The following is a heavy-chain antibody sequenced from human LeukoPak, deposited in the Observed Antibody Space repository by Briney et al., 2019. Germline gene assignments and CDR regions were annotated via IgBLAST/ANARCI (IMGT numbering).Heavy chain of an antibody. CDR2: ISSSGDTI. CDR1: GFTFSSYE. V-gene: IGHV3-48*03. CDR3: ARGRRGGTSGYYDY. Sequence: GGSLRLSCAAFGFTFSSYEMNWVRQAPGKGLEWVSYISSSGDTIYYADSVKGRFTISRDNVENSLYLQMNSLRAEDTAVYYCARGRRGGTSGYYDYWGQGSLVTVSS. D-gene: IGHD3-22*01. J-gene: IGHJ4*02.